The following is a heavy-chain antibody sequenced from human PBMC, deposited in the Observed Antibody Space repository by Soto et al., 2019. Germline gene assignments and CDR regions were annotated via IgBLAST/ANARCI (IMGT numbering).Heavy chain of an antibody. CDR1: GFSLSTSGVG. D-gene: IGHD3-3*01. V-gene: IGHV2-5*02. Sequence: QITLKESGPPLVKPTQTLTLTCTFSGFSLSTSGVGVGWIRQPPGKGMKWLALINLDADKRYSPSMKSRLNITKDTSKNQGVLTLTNMDPVDTATYYCAHRRAFTILGVVNKRYNWFDPWGQGTLVTVSS. J-gene: IGHJ5*02. CDR2: INLDADK. CDR3: AHRRAFTILGVVNKRYNWFDP.